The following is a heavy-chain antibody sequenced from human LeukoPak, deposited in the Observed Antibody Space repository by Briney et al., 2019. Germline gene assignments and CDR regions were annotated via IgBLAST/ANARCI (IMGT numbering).Heavy chain of an antibody. CDR1: GYTLTELS. CDR3: ASSGYCSSTSCFNLHNWFDP. CDR2: FGPEDGET. Sequence: ASVKVSCKVSGYTLTELSMHWVRQAPGKGLEWMGGFGPEDGETIYAQKFQGRVTMTEDTSTDTAYMELSSLRSEDTAVYYCASSGYCSSTSCFNLHNWFDPWGQGTLVTVSS. V-gene: IGHV1-24*01. J-gene: IGHJ5*02. D-gene: IGHD2-2*01.